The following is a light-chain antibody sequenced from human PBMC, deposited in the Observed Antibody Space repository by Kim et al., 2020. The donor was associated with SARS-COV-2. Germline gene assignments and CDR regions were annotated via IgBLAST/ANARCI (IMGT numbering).Light chain of an antibody. CDR2: GAS. J-gene: IGKJ2*03. V-gene: IGKV3-20*01. CDR3: QQYGSSPVYS. CDR1: QSLTTSY. Sequence: PGERAALSCRASQSLTTSYLVWYQQKPGQAPRLLIYGASTRATGIPDRFTGSGSGTDFTLTISRLEPEDFAVYYCQQYGSSPVYSFGQGTKL.